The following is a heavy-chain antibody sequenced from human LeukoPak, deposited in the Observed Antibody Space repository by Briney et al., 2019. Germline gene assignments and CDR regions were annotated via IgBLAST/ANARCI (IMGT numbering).Heavy chain of an antibody. CDR2: ISSSSSTI. J-gene: IGHJ6*04. V-gene: IGHV3-48*01. CDR3: AELGITMIGGV. CDR1: GFTFSSYS. Sequence: GGSLRLSCAASGFTFSSYSMNWVRQAPGKGLEWVSYISSSSSTIYYADSVKGRFTISRDNAKDSLYLQMNSLSAEDTAVYYCAELGITMIGGVWGKGTTVTISS. D-gene: IGHD3-10*02.